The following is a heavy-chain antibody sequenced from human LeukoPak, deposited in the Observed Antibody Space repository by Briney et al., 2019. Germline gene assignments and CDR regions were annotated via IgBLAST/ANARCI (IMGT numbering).Heavy chain of an antibody. Sequence: SETLSLTCTVSGGSISSYYWSWIRQPPGKGLEWIGYIYYSGSTNYNPSLKSRVTISVDTSKNQFSLKLSSVTAADTAVYYCASHGGGYSPPRLDYWGQGTLVTVSS. D-gene: IGHD5-18*01. CDR3: ASHGGGYSPPRLDY. CDR1: GGSISSYY. CDR2: IYYSGST. V-gene: IGHV4-59*12. J-gene: IGHJ4*02.